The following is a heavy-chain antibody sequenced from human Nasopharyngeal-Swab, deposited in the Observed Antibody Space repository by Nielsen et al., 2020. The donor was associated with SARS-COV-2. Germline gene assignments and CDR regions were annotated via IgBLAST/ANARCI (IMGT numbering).Heavy chain of an antibody. J-gene: IGHJ3*02. V-gene: IGHV3-43*02. CDR1: GFTFDDYA. Sequence: GGSLRLSCAASGFTFDDYAMHWVRQAPGKGLEWVSLISGDGGSTYYADSVKGRFTISRDNSKNSLYLQMNSLRTEDTALYYCAKDNPEKFSGAFDIWGQGTMVTVSS. D-gene: IGHD3-10*01. CDR3: AKDNPEKFSGAFDI. CDR2: ISGDGGST.